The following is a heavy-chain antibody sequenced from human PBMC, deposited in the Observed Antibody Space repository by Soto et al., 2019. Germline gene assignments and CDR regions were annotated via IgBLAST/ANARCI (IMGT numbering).Heavy chain of an antibody. J-gene: IGHJ5*02. Sequence: WGSLRLSCAAAGVTCSSYSMNWVRQAPGKGLEWVSYISSSSSTIYYADSVKGRFTISRDNAKNSLYLQMNSLRAEDAAVYYCARDWRYCSSTSCYSWGQGTLVTVSS. D-gene: IGHD2-2*01. CDR3: ARDWRYCSSTSCYS. V-gene: IGHV3-48*01. CDR2: ISSSSSTI. CDR1: GVTCSSYS.